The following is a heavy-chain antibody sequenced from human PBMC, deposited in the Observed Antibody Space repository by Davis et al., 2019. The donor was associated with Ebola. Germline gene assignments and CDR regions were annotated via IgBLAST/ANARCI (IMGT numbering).Heavy chain of an antibody. CDR3: ARGYDFWSGYPYYYGMDV. D-gene: IGHD3-3*01. CDR2: INAGNGNT. Sequence: ASVKVSCKASGYTFTSYAMHWVRQAPGQRLEWMGWINAGNGNTKYSQKFQGRVTITRDTSASTAYMELSSLRSDDTAVYYCARGYDFWSGYPYYYGMDVWGQGTTVTVSS. J-gene: IGHJ6*02. V-gene: IGHV1-3*01. CDR1: GYTFTSYA.